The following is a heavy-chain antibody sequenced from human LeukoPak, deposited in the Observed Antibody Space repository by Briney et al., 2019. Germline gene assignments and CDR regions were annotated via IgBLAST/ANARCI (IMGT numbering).Heavy chain of an antibody. CDR1: GGSISSYY. D-gene: IGHD4-23*01. CDR2: IDYSGST. CDR3: ARLSNYGGHSGDGY. V-gene: IGHV4-59*08. J-gene: IGHJ4*02. Sequence: SETLSLTCTVSGGSISSYYWSWIRQPPGKGLEWIGYIDYSGSTRYSPSLKSRVTISVDTSKNQFSLKLSSVSAADTSVYYCARLSNYGGHSGDGYWGQGTLVTVSS.